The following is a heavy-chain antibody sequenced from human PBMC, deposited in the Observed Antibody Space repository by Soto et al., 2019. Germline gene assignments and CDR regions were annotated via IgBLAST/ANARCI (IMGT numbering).Heavy chain of an antibody. J-gene: IGHJ4*02. CDR2: INPNSGGT. D-gene: IGHD6-19*01. V-gene: IGHV1-2*04. CDR3: AREKGAGHFDD. Sequence: ASVKVSCKASGYTFTGYYMHWVRQAPGQGLEWMGWINPNSGGTNYAQKFQGWVTMTRDTSISTAYMELSRLRSDDTAVYYCAREKGAGHFDDWGQRTPVTVSS. CDR1: GYTFTGYY.